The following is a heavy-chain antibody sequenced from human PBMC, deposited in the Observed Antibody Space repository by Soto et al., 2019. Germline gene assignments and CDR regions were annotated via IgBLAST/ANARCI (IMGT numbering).Heavy chain of an antibody. CDR2: ISGSGGTT. CDR1: GLTFSIYA. D-gene: IGHD2-2*01. Sequence: PGGSLRLSCAASGLTFSIYAMNWVRQAPGQGLEWVSFISGSGGTTYYADSVKGRFTISRDKSKSTLFLQMDSLRAEDTAMYYCAKDPPSSSSNSFDIWGQGTMVTVSS. V-gene: IGHV3-23*01. J-gene: IGHJ3*02. CDR3: AKDPPSSSSNSFDI.